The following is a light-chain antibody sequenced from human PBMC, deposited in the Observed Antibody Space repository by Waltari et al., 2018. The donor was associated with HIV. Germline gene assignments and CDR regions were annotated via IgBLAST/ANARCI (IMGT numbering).Light chain of an antibody. CDR1: SSDVGAYHY. CDR3: CSYAGTYTGV. J-gene: IGLJ1*01. V-gene: IGLV2-11*01. Sequence: QSALTQPRSVSGSPGQSVTISCTGTSSDVGAYHYVSWYQQHPGKAPKLIIYDVDKRPSGVPDRFSGSKSGNTASLTISGLQAEDEADYYCCSYAGTYTGVFGTGAEVTVL. CDR2: DVD.